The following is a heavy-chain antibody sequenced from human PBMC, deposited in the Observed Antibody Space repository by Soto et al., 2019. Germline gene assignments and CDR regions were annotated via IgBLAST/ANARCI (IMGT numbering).Heavy chain of an antibody. D-gene: IGHD6-6*01. Sequence: WASVKVSCKASGYTFTSSGISWVRQAPGQGLEWMGWISAYNGNTNYAQKLQGRVTMTTDTSTSTAYMELRSLRSDDTAVYYCASSSSGVEAFHIWCPGTLVTVSS. CDR1: GYTFTSSG. J-gene: IGHJ3*02. V-gene: IGHV1-18*01. CDR3: ASSSSGVEAFHI. CDR2: ISAYNGNT.